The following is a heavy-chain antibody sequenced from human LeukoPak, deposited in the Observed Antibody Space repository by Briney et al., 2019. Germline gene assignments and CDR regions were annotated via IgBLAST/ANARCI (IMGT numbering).Heavy chain of an antibody. Sequence: GGSLRLSCAASGFTFSSYSMNWVRQAPGKGLGWVSSISSSSYIYYADSVKGRFTISRDNAKNSLYLQMNSLRAEDTAVYYCARAKGYDSSGYYYSALRYWGQGTLVTVSS. CDR1: GFTFSSYS. J-gene: IGHJ4*02. V-gene: IGHV3-21*01. D-gene: IGHD3-22*01. CDR2: ISSSSYI. CDR3: ARAKGYDSSGYYYSALRY.